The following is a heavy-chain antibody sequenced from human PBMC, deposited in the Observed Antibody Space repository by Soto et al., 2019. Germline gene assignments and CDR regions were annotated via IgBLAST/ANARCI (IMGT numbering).Heavy chain of an antibody. Sequence: PSETLSLTCAVYGGPFSGYYWSWIRQPPGKGLEWIGEIGEINHSGSTYYNPSLKSRVTISVDTSKNQFSLKLSSVTAADTAVYYCARREGLYAHYYGMDVWGQGTTVTVSS. D-gene: IGHD2-2*01. CDR3: ARREGLYAHYYGMDV. CDR2: INHSGST. V-gene: IGHV4-34*01. J-gene: IGHJ6*02. CDR1: GGPFSGYY.